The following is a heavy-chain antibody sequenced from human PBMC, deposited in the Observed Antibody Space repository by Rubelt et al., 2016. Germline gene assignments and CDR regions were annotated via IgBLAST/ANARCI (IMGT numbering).Heavy chain of an antibody. CDR1: GGSFSGYY. Sequence: QVQLQQWGAGLLKPSETLSLTCAVYGGSFSGYYWSWIRQPPGKGLEWIGEINHSGSTNYNPSRKSRVTISVDTPKDQFSLKRSSVTAAETAVYYCERGLARAAAARRRLWFDPWGQGTLVTVSS. J-gene: IGHJ5*02. CDR3: ERGLARAAAARRRLWFDP. CDR2: INHSGST. V-gene: IGHV4-34*01. D-gene: IGHD6-25*01.